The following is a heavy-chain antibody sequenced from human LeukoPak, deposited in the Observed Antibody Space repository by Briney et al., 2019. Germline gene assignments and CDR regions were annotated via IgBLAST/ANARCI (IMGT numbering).Heavy chain of an antibody. J-gene: IGHJ4*02. CDR2: FDPEDGET. D-gene: IGHD2-21*02. V-gene: IGHV1-24*01. CDR1: GYTLTELS. CDR3: ATGRLYCGGDCHLGY. Sequence: ASVKVSCKVSGYTLTELSMHWVRQAPGKGLEWMGGFDPEDGETIYAQKLQGRVTMTEDTSTDTAYMELSSLRSEDTAVYYCATGRLYCGGDCHLGYWGQGTLVTVSS.